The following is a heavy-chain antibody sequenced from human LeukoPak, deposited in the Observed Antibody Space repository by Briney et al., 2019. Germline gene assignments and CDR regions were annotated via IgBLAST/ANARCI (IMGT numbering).Heavy chain of an antibody. Sequence: GGSLRLSCAASGFTVSSNYMSWVRQAPGKGLEWVSVIYSGGSTYYADSVKGRFTISRDNSKNTLYLQMNSLRAEDTAVYYCARLVEMAGYFDYWGQGTLVTVSS. CDR1: GFTVSSNY. CDR2: IYSGGST. D-gene: IGHD5-24*01. V-gene: IGHV3-53*01. J-gene: IGHJ4*02. CDR3: ARLVEMAGYFDY.